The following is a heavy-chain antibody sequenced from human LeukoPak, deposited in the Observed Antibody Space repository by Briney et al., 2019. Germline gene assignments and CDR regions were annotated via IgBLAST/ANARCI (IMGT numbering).Heavy chain of an antibody. Sequence: GGSLKLSCVASGFTFSAYAMSWVRQAPGKGLEWVANIKQDGSEKYYVDSVKGRFTISRDNAKSSLYLQMNSLIAEDTAVYYCAREGYSYLVYYFDNWGQGTLVTVSS. J-gene: IGHJ4*02. D-gene: IGHD5-18*01. CDR1: GFTFSAYA. V-gene: IGHV3-7*01. CDR3: AREGYSYLVYYFDN. CDR2: IKQDGSEK.